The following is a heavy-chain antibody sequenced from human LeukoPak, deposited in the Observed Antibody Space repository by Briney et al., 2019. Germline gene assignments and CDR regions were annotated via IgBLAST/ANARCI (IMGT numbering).Heavy chain of an antibody. CDR3: ARGGYDYVWGSYATDFDY. Sequence: SETLSLTCTVSGGSISSYYWSWIRQPPGKGLEWIGYIYYSGSTNYNPSLKSRVTISVDTSKNQFSLKLSSVTAADTAVYYCARGGYDYVWGSYATDFDYWGQGALVTVSS. D-gene: IGHD3-16*01. CDR2: IYYSGST. J-gene: IGHJ4*02. CDR1: GGSISSYY. V-gene: IGHV4-59*12.